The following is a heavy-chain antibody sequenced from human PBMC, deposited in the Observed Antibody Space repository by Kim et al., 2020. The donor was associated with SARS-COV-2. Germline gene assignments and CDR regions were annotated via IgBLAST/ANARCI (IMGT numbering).Heavy chain of an antibody. Sequence: GESLKISCKGSGYSFTSYWISWVRQMPGKGLEWMGRIDPSDSYTNYSPSFQGHVTISADKSISTAYLQWSSLKASDTAMYYCARRARSQYCSGGTCYSDYWGQGTLVTVSS. J-gene: IGHJ4*02. CDR2: IDPSDSYT. V-gene: IGHV5-10-1*01. CDR1: GYSFTSYW. CDR3: ARRARSQYCSGGTCYSDY. D-gene: IGHD2-15*01.